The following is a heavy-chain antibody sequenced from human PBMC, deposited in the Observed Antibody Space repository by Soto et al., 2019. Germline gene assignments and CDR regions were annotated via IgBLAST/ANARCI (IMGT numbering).Heavy chain of an antibody. J-gene: IGHJ4*02. D-gene: IGHD3-3*01. V-gene: IGHV4-34*01. CDR2: INHSGST. Sequence: SETLSLTCAVYGGSFSGYYWSWIRQPPGKGLEWIGEINHSGSTNYNPSLKSRVTISVDTSKNQFSLKLSSVTAADTAAYYCARSRPLYCDFWSGYCCFDYWGQGTLVTVSS. CDR3: ARSRPLYCDFWSGYCCFDY. CDR1: GGSFSGYY.